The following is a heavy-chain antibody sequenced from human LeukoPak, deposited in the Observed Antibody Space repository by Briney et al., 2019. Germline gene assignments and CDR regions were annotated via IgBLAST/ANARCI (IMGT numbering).Heavy chain of an antibody. CDR2: INPNSGGT. V-gene: IGHV1-2*04. J-gene: IGHJ4*02. Sequence: ASVKVSCKASGYTFTHYYMHWVRQAPGQGLEWMGWINPNSGGTYSAQKFQGWVTMTRDTSISTAYMELSRLTSDYTAVYYCARANALHCSSTSCLFDYWGQGTLVTVSS. CDR1: GYTFTHYY. CDR3: ARANALHCSSTSCLFDY. D-gene: IGHD2-2*01.